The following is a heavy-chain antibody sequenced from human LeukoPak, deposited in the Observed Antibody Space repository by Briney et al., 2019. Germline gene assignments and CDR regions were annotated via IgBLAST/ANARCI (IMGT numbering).Heavy chain of an antibody. CDR2: IYTSGST. V-gene: IGHV4-61*02. CDR3: ARGGGRYYYDSSGYVDY. D-gene: IGHD3-22*01. Sequence: SETLSLTCTVSGGSIGSGSYYWSWIRQPAGKGLEWIGRIYTSGSTNYNPSLKSRVTISVDTSKNQFSLKLSSVTAADTAVYYCARGGGRYYYDSSGYVDYWGQGTLVTVSS. CDR1: GGSIGSGSYY. J-gene: IGHJ4*02.